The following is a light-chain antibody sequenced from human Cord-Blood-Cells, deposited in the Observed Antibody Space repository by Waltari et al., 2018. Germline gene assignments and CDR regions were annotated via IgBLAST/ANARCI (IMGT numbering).Light chain of an antibody. Sequence: SALTQPASVSGSPGQSITISCTATSCDVGGYNYVSWYQQHPGKAPKLMIYDVSNRPSGVSNRFSGSKSGNTASLTISGLQAEDEADYYCSSYTSSSTWVFGGGTKLTVL. J-gene: IGLJ3*02. CDR1: SCDVGGYNY. V-gene: IGLV2-14*01. CDR2: DVS. CDR3: SSYTSSSTWV.